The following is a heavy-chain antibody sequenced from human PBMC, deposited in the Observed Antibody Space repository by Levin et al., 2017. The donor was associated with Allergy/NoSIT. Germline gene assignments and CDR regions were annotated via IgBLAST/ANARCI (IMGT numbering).Heavy chain of an antibody. D-gene: IGHD4-17*01. CDR1: GGSFSAYH. Sequence: PGGSLRLSCAVYGGSFSAYHLSWIRQPPGEGLEWIGEINHSGTTNYNPSLKSRVTLSVDTSKNQFSLKLTSVTAADTAVYYCMRDGDDRNSWAQGTLVTVSS. CDR3: MRDGDDRNS. J-gene: IGHJ4*02. CDR2: INHSGTT. V-gene: IGHV4-34*01.